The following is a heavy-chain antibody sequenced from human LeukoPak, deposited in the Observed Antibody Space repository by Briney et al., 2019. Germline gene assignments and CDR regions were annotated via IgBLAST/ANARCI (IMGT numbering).Heavy chain of an antibody. V-gene: IGHV3-53*01. CDR3: ARGPGYSYGYGDYGMDV. J-gene: IGHJ6*02. CDR1: GFTVSSKY. D-gene: IGHD5-18*01. Sequence: PGGSLRLSCAASGFTVSSKYMSWVRQAPGKGLEWVSVIYSGGSTYYADSVKGRFTISRDNSKNTLYLQMNSLKAEDTAVYYCARGPGYSYGYGDYGMDVWGQGTTVTVSS. CDR2: IYSGGST.